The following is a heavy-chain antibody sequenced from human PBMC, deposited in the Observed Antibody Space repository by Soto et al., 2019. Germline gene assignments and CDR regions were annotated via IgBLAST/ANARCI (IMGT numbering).Heavy chain of an antibody. Sequence: PSETLSLTCAVYGGSFSGYYWSWIRQPPGKGLEWIGEINHSGSTNYNPSLKSRVTISVDTSKNQFSLKLSSVTAADTAVYYCAIYRSSWSLRSWFDPLGKGPLVTVSS. D-gene: IGHD6-13*01. CDR3: AIYRSSWSLRSWFDP. CDR2: INHSGST. V-gene: IGHV4-34*01. J-gene: IGHJ5*02. CDR1: GGSFSGYY.